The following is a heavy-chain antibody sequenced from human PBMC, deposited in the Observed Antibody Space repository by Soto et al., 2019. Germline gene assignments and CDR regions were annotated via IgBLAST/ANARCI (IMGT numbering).Heavy chain of an antibody. V-gene: IGHV1-46*02. CDR3: SRDFGRHGAVDTTGWFDP. Sequence: QVQLVQSGAEVQKPGASVKVSCTASGYTFNSFYMHLVRQAHGQVLEWIGMINPTVGSVSFAQKFQDRVTLTTDRPTITVYMELSSLTREDTAVYFCSRDFGRHGAVDTTGWFDPWGQGTLVTVAS. CDR1: GYTFNSFY. CDR2: INPTVGSV. J-gene: IGHJ5*02. D-gene: IGHD4-17*01.